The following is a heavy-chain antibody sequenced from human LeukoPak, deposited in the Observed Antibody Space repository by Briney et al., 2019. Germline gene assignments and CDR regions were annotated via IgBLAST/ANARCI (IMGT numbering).Heavy chain of an antibody. Sequence: ASVKVSCKASGYTFTSYDINWVRRATGQGLEWMGWMNPNSGNTGYAQKFQGRVTMTRNTSISTAYMELSSLRSEDTAVYYCARGSGHYDILTGYYTNNWFDPWGQGTLVTVSS. V-gene: IGHV1-8*01. CDR1: GYTFTSYD. D-gene: IGHD3-9*01. J-gene: IGHJ5*02. CDR3: ARGSGHYDILTGYYTNNWFDP. CDR2: MNPNSGNT.